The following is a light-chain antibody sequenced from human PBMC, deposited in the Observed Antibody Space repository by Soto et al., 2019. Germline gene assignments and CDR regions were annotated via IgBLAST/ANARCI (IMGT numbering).Light chain of an antibody. V-gene: IGKV1-5*01. CDR1: QSSSVW. CDR3: QQYIAHSNT. J-gene: IGKJ2*01. Sequence: DIQMTQSPSTLSASVGDRVTITCRASQSSSVWLAWYQQKPGSGPKLLIFDVSTLASGVPSRFSGSGSGPEITLTISGLQADDFASSCCQQYIAHSNTFGQGTKLEIE. CDR2: DVS.